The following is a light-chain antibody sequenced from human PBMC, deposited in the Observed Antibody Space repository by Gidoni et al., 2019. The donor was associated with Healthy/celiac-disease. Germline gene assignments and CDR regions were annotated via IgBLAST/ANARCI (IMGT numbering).Light chain of an antibody. CDR3: QQLNSYPIT. Sequence: IQFTQSPSFLSASVGDRVTITCRARQGISSYLAWYQQKPGKAPKLLSYAASTLQSGVPSRFSGRGSGTEFTLTISSLQPEDFATYYCQQLNSYPITFGQGTRLEIK. V-gene: IGKV1-9*01. CDR2: AAS. CDR1: QGISSY. J-gene: IGKJ5*01.